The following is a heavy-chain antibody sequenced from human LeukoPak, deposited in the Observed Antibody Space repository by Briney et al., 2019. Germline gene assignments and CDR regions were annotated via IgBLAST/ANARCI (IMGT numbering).Heavy chain of an antibody. CDR3: VRDSWSLVRITMIRGEDV. CDR2: IYPNSGGA. D-gene: IGHD3-10*01. J-gene: IGHJ6*02. CDR1: GYTFTDYY. V-gene: IGHV1-2*02. Sequence: ASVKVSCKASGYTFTDYYMQWVRQAPGQGLEWMGWIYPNSGGANYAQKFQGRVTMTRDTSISTAYMELSRLRSDDTAVYYCVRDSWSLVRITMIRGEDVWGQGTTVTVSS.